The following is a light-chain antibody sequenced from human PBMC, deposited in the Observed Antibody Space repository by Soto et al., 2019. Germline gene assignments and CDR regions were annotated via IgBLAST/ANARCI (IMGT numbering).Light chain of an antibody. CDR3: QQYGSSPWT. V-gene: IGKV3-15*01. CDR2: GAS. Sequence: EIVMTQSPATLSVSLGERATLSCRASQSVSTNLAWYQQKPGQPPRLLIYGASARATGFPARFSGSGSGTEFTLTISSLQSEDFAVYYCQQYGSSPWTFGQGTKVEIK. CDR1: QSVSTN. J-gene: IGKJ1*01.